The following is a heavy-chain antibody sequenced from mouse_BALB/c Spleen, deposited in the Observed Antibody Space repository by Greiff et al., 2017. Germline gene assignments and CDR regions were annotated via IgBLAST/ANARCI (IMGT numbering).Heavy chain of an antibody. CDR1: GFTFSSYT. CDR2: ISSGGSYT. J-gene: IGHJ4*01. Sequence: EVKVEESGGGLVKPGGSLKLSCAASGFTFSSYTMSWVRQTPEKRLEWVATISSGGSYTYYPDSVKGRFTISRDNAKNTLYLQMSSLKSEDTAMYYCARYKSSSYVMDYWGQGTSVTVSS. V-gene: IGHV5-6-4*01. D-gene: IGHD1-1*01. CDR3: ARYKSSSYVMDY.